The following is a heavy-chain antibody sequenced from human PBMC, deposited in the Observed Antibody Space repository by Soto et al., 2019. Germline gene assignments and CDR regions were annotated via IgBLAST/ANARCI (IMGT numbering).Heavy chain of an antibody. J-gene: IGHJ4*02. CDR3: ARDAGASDY. V-gene: IGHV1-18*01. CDR2: ISTYNGNT. D-gene: IGHD1-26*01. Sequence: QVQLVQSGAEVKKPGASVKVSCKAHGYTFSSYGFSWVRQVPGQGLEWMAWISTYNGNTKYLQKFQDRVTMTTDTSTNTGYMELRSLRSDDTAVYYCARDAGASDYWGQGTLVTVSA. CDR1: GYTFSSYG.